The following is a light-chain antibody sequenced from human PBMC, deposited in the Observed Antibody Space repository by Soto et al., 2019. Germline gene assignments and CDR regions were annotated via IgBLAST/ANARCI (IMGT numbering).Light chain of an antibody. Sequence: IVLTQAPGTLSVSPGERVILSCRARQTLRNRLAWYQQKPGQAPRLLIYGGFTRATGIPARFSGSGSGTEFTLTINSLQSEDFAIYYCQQHNAWPLTFGPGTKLDL. CDR3: QQHNAWPLT. J-gene: IGKJ3*01. CDR1: QTLRNR. CDR2: GGF. V-gene: IGKV3-15*01.